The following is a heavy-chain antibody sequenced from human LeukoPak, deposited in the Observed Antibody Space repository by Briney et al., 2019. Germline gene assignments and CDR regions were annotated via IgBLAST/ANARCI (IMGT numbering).Heavy chain of an antibody. CDR3: AKGVRLPPPRVGATNFDC. Sequence: GGSLRLSCAASGFTISNYAMTWVRQAPGKGLEWVSTISTTDGRTFYADSVKGRFTISRDNSKNTLYLQMNSLRAEDTAVYYCAKGVRLPPPRVGATNFDCWGQGTLVTVSS. V-gene: IGHV3-23*01. CDR1: GFTISNYA. CDR2: ISTTDGRT. D-gene: IGHD1-26*01. J-gene: IGHJ4*02.